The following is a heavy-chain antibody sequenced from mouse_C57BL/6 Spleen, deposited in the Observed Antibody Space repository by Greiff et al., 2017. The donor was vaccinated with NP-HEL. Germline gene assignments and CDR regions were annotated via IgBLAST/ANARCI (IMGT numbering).Heavy chain of an antibody. V-gene: IGHV5-17*01. CDR3: ARHYSKGYYAMDY. CDR1: GFTFSDYG. D-gene: IGHD2-5*01. J-gene: IGHJ4*01. Sequence: EVNLVESGGGLVKPGGSLKLSCAASGFTFSDYGMHWVRQAPEKGLEWVAYISSGSSTIYYADTVKGRFTISRDNAKNTLFLQMTSLRSEDTAMYYCARHYSKGYYAMDYWGQGTSVTVSS. CDR2: ISSGSSTI.